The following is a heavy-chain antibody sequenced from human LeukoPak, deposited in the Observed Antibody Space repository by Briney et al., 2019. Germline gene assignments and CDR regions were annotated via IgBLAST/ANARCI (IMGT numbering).Heavy chain of an antibody. CDR1: GFTFSNHG. V-gene: IGHV3-23*01. Sequence: GGSLRLSCVATGFTFSNHGMTWFRQAPGKGLEWVSTISGSGYNTYYADSVKGRFTISRDNSKNTLFLQMNSLRAEDTAVYYCARDPYSGTYGDTYYYYMDVWGKGTTVTISS. CDR2: ISGSGYNT. D-gene: IGHD1-26*01. CDR3: ARDPYSGTYGDTYYYYMDV. J-gene: IGHJ6*03.